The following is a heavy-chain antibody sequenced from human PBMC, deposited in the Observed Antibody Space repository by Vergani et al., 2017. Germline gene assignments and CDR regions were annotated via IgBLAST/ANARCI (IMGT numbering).Heavy chain of an antibody. D-gene: IGHD1-26*01. CDR2: IYTSGST. V-gene: IGHV4-61*02. CDR3: SRGVIVGATTFFDY. CDR1: GGSISSGSYY. J-gene: IGHJ4*02. Sequence: QVQLQESGPGLVKPSQTLSLTCTVSGGSISSGSYYWSWIRQPAGKGLEWIGRIYTSGSTNYNPSLKRRVTISVDTAKNQFSLKLSSVTAADTAVYYCSRGVIVGATTFFDYWGQGTLVTVSS.